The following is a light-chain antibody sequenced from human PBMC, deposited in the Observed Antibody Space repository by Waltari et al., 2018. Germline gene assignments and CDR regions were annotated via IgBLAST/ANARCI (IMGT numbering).Light chain of an antibody. Sequence: ILTQSPATLYLSPGDRATLSCRASQSVGTYLTWYQQKPGQAPRLRLYGASSRATGIPDRFSGSGSGTYFTLTISSLEPEDFAVYYCQRYSSSPLTFGGGTKVEIK. CDR2: GAS. J-gene: IGKJ4*01. V-gene: IGKV3-20*01. CDR3: QRYSSSPLT. CDR1: QSVGTY.